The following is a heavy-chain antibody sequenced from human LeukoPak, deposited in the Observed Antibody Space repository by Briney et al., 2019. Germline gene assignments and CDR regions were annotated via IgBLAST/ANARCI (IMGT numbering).Heavy chain of an antibody. J-gene: IGHJ4*02. V-gene: IGHV3-30*03. CDR1: GFIFSRNG. Sequence: PGGSLRLSCAASGFIFSRNGMHWVRQAPGKGLEWVAVISYDGSNKYYADSVKGRFTISRDNAKSSLYLQLNSLRAEDTAVYYCAGDDIRFPGYWGQGTLVTVSS. CDR2: ISYDGSNK. CDR3: AGDDIRFPGY. D-gene: IGHD3-16*01.